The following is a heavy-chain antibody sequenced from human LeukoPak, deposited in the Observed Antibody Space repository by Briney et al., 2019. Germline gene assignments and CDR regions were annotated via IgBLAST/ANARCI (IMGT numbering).Heavy chain of an antibody. CDR3: ARAGVTVDATTWD. V-gene: IGHV3-7*01. D-gene: IGHD2-15*01. J-gene: IGHJ4*02. Sequence: GSLRLSCTASGFTFSGFWMSWVRQAPGKGLEGVADINQDATENYYVDSVKGRFTISRDNAKNSLFLQMYNLRAEDTAVYYCARAGVTVDATTWDWGQGTLVTVSS. CDR2: INQDATEN. CDR1: GFTFSGFW.